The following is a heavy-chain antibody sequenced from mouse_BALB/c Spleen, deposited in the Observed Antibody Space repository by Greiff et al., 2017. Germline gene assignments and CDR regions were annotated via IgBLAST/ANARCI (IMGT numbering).Heavy chain of an antibody. D-gene: IGHD2-14*01. J-gene: IGHJ2*01. CDR2: ISSGGST. CDR1: GFTFSSYA. CDR3: AREVRGYFDY. V-gene: IGHV5-6-5*01. Sequence: EVQLVESGGGLVKPGGSLKLSCAASGFTFSSYAMSWVRQTPEKRLEWVASISSGGSTYYPDSVKGRFTISRDNARNILYLQMSSLRSEDTAMYYCAREVRGYFDYWGQGTTLTVSS.